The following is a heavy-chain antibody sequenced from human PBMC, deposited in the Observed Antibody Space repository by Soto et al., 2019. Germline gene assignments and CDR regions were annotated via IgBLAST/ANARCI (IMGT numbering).Heavy chain of an antibody. V-gene: IGHV4-39*01. Sequence: QLQLQESGPGLVKPSETLSLTCTVSGGSISRSSYYWGWIRQPPGKGLEWIGRIYYSGSTYYKPSLTSRVTISVDTSKNQFSLKLSSVTAADTAVYYCARHEGTTMISFQVYYYYYMDVWGKGTTITVSS. CDR3: ARHEGTTMISFQVYYYYYMDV. CDR2: IYYSGST. D-gene: IGHD1-7*01. CDR1: GGSISRSSYY. J-gene: IGHJ6*03.